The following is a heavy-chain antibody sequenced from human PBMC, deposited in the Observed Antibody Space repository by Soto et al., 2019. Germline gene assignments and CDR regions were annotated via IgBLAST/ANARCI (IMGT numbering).Heavy chain of an antibody. Sequence: ETLSLTCTVSGGSIRSYYWSWIRQPPGKGLEWIGYIYYSGSTNYNPSLKSRVTISVDTSKNQFSLKLSSVTAADTAVYYCARRSIRDGAETSGFDYWGQGTLVTVSS. V-gene: IGHV4-59*01. CDR3: ARRSIRDGAETSGFDY. J-gene: IGHJ4*02. CDR1: GGSIRSYY. D-gene: IGHD5-12*01. CDR2: IYYSGST.